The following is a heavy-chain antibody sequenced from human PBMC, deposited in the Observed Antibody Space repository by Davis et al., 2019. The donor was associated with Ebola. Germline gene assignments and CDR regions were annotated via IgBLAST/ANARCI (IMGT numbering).Heavy chain of an antibody. V-gene: IGHV3-74*01. CDR1: GFSFSSFW. CDR3: SRAEGSYESSGHYPHAS. Sequence: HTGGSLRLSCAASGFSFSSFWMHWVRQVPGKGLVWVSRISGDGTRRTYADSVKGRFTISRDNAKKTLFLQMDSLRVEDTAMYYCSRAEGSYESSGHYPHASWGQGTLVTISS. J-gene: IGHJ4*02. D-gene: IGHD3-22*01. CDR2: ISGDGTRR.